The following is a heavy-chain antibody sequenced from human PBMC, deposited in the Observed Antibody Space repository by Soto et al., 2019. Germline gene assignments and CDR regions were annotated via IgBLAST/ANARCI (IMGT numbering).Heavy chain of an antibody. CDR2: IIPIFGTA. CDR3: ARGRDGSGYYYPNDY. Sequence: SVKVSCKASGGTFSSYAISWVRQAPGQGLEWMGGIIPIFGTANYAQKFQGRVTITADESTSTAYMELSSLRSEDTAVYYCARGRDGSGYYYPNDYWGQGTLVTVSS. D-gene: IGHD3-22*01. V-gene: IGHV1-69*13. J-gene: IGHJ4*02. CDR1: GGTFSSYA.